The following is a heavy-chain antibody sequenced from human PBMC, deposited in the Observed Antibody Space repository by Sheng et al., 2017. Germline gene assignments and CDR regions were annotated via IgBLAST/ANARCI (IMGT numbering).Heavy chain of an antibody. D-gene: IGHD6-19*01. CDR2: ISYDGSNK. CDR3: ARVCGSGWYRGYFDL. Sequence: QVQLVESGGGVVQPSGFTFSSYAMHWVRQAPGKGLEWVAVISYDGSNKYYADSVKGRFTISRDNSKNTLYLQMNSLRAEDTAVYYCARVCGSGWYRGYFDLWGRGTLVTVSS. CDR1: GFTFSSYA. V-gene: IGHV3-30*01. J-gene: IGHJ2*01.